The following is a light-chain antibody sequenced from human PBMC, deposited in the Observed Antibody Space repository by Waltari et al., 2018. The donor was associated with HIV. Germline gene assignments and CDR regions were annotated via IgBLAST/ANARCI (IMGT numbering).Light chain of an antibody. CDR3: ATWDDSLNGPV. V-gene: IGLV1-44*01. Sequence: QSVLTQPPSASGTPGQRVTISCSGSISNIGSNTVNWYQQLPGTAPKLLIYTTNQRPSGVPDLFSDSKSGASASLAISGLQSDDEADYYCATWDDSLNGPVFGGGTKLTVL. CDR2: TTN. J-gene: IGLJ3*02. CDR1: ISNIGSNT.